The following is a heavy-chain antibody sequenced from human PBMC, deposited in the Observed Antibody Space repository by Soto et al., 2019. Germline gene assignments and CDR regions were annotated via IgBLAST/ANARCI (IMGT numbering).Heavy chain of an antibody. Sequence: QLQLVQSGAEVKQPGSSVKVSCKASGGFVRSDPISWVRQAPGQGPEWIGGIIPVFGSPTYAEKFQGRVTITADESSRTAYLELTSLKSEDTAVYFCAKGEGQWELPLWGQGTQVTVSS. J-gene: IGHJ4*02. CDR2: IIPVFGSP. CDR1: GGFVRSDP. D-gene: IGHD1-7*01. CDR3: AKGEGQWELPL. V-gene: IGHV1-69*01.